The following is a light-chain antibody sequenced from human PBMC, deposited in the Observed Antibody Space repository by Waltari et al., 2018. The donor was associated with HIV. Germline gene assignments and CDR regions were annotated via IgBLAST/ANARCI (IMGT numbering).Light chain of an antibody. CDR1: QSVTSSY. Sequence: EIVLTQSPGTLSLSPGERATLSCRARQSVTSSYLAWYQQKPGQAPRLLIYGASRRATGVPDRFSGSGSGTDFTLTISTLEPEDFAVYYCQQVANSRVTFGQGTRVEIK. J-gene: IGKJ1*01. CDR3: QQVANSRVT. CDR2: GAS. V-gene: IGKV3-20*01.